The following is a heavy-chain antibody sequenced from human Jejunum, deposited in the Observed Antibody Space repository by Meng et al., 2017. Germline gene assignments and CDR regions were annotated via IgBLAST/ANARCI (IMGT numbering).Heavy chain of an antibody. CDR2: ISSSGTTI. CDR3: VKALGYTYGYYF. V-gene: IGHV3-11*01. CDR1: GFTLSDSY. D-gene: IGHD5-18*01. J-gene: IGHJ4*02. Sequence: QVQLVESGGGLVKPGGSLGLSCAASGFTLSDSYMSWIRQAPGKGLEWVSYISSSGTTIYYADSVKGRFTISRDNAKNSLYLQMTSLRAEDTAIYYCVKALGYTYGYYFWGQGTLVTVSS.